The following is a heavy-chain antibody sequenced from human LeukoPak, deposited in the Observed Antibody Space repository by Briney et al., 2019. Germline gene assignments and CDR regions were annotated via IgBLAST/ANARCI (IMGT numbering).Heavy chain of an antibody. CDR1: GGTFSSYA. V-gene: IGHV1-69*01. J-gene: IGHJ5*02. CDR2: IIPIFGTA. Sequence: SVKVSCKASGGTFSSYAISWVRQAPGQGLEWMGGIIPIFGTANYAQKFQGRVTITADESTSTAYMELSSLRSEDTAVYYCARGLRLGELRFDPWGQGTLVTVSS. D-gene: IGHD3-16*01. CDR3: ARGLRLGELRFDP.